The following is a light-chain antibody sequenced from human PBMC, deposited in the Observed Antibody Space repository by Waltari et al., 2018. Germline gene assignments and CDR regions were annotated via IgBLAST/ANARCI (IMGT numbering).Light chain of an antibody. Sequence: EIVLTQSPATLSLSPGERATLPCRASQSVSRYLAWYQQKPGQAPRLLIYDVANRATGVPARFSGSGSGTDFTLTISSLEPEDFAVYYCQHRGNWPYTFGQGTKVEIK. CDR1: QSVSRY. CDR3: QHRGNWPYT. V-gene: IGKV3-11*01. CDR2: DVA. J-gene: IGKJ2*01.